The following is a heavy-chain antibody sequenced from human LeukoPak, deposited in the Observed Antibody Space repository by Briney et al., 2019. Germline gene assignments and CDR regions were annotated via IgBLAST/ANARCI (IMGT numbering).Heavy chain of an antibody. D-gene: IGHD2-2*01. CDR1: GGSISVYY. CDR3: ASEAGRVVPAAPNWFDP. CDR2: IYYNGST. Sequence: SETLSLTCTVSGGSISVYYWSWIRQPPGKGLEWIGHIYYNGSTYYNPSLKSRVTISVDTSKNQFSLKLSSVTAADTAVYYCASEAGRVVPAAPNWFDPWGQGTLVTVSS. J-gene: IGHJ5*02. V-gene: IGHV4-59*08.